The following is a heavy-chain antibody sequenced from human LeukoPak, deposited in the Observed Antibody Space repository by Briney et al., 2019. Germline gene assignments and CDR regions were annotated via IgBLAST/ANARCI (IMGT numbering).Heavy chain of an antibody. CDR2: IYYSGST. J-gene: IGHJ4*02. D-gene: IGHD5-24*01. CDR1: GGSISSSSYY. V-gene: IGHV4-61*01. Sequence: KPSETLSLTCTVSGGSISSSSYYWSWIRQPPGKGLEWIGYIYYSGSTNYNPSLKSRVTISVDTSKNQFSLKLSSVTAADTAVYYCARFPSVEMVIFDYWGQGTLVTVSS. CDR3: ARFPSVEMVIFDY.